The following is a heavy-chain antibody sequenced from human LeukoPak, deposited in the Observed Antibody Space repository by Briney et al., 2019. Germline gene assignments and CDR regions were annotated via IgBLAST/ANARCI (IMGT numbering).Heavy chain of an antibody. Sequence: NPSETLSLTCTVSGGSISSGGYYWSWIRQHPGKGLEWIGYIYYSGSTYYNPSLKSRVTISVDTSKNQFSLKLSSVTAADTAVYYCARAAAGPEGYFDYWGQGTLVTVSS. J-gene: IGHJ4*02. CDR3: ARAAAGPEGYFDY. D-gene: IGHD6-13*01. CDR2: IYYSGST. V-gene: IGHV4-31*03. CDR1: GGSISSGGYY.